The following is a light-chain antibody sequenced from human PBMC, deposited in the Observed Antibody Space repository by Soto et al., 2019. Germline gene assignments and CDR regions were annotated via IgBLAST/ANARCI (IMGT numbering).Light chain of an antibody. CDR3: VAGDEDGNGHFYV. CDR1: DSNVGSNL. J-gene: IGLJ1*01. Sequence: VRSHPRSGCRTPGDRVTISCYGTDSNVGSNLVYWYQQLPGTAPKLLIYRDTQRPSGVPDRFSGSKSGTSASLAISGLRSEDEADYYCVAGDEDGNGHFYVFGTGTKVTAL. CDR2: RDT. V-gene: IGLV1-47*01.